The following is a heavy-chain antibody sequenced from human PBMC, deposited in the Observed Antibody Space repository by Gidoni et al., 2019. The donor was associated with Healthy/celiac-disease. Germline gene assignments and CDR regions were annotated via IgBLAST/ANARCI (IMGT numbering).Heavy chain of an antibody. CDR2: INHSGST. CDR3: ARGSSGYYRPTQFDY. J-gene: IGHJ4*02. D-gene: IGHD3-22*01. Sequence: QVQLQQWGAGLSTPSETLSLTCAVYGGSFSGYYWSGIRPPPGLGLEWIGEINHSGSTNYHPSLKSRVTISEDTSKNQFSLKLSSVTSSYTAVYYGARGSSGYYRPTQFDYWGQGTLVTVSS. CDR1: GGSFSGYY. V-gene: IGHV4-34*01.